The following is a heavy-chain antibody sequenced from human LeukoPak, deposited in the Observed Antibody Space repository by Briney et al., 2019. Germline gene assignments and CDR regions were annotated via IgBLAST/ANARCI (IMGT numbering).Heavy chain of an antibody. CDR2: ISPAGDST. CDR3: ARRLVTAGVTDFFDY. Sequence: GGSLRLSCAAPGLTFSDYSMSWVRQAPGAGLEWVSAISPAGDSTTDADSVKGRFTISRDNSKSTLYLQMHGLTAEDTALYYCARRLVTAGVTDFFDYWGHGTLVSVSS. V-gene: IGHV3-23*01. J-gene: IGHJ4*01. D-gene: IGHD6-13*01. CDR1: GLTFSDYS.